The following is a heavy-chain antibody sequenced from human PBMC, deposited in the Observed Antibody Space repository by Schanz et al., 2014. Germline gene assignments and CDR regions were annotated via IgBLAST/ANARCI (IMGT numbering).Heavy chain of an antibody. D-gene: IGHD3-22*01. CDR1: GFTFSSYG. CDR2: IRYDGSSK. J-gene: IGHJ4*02. V-gene: IGHV3-30*02. CDR3: AKEDRNHNSDYVY. Sequence: QVQLVESGGGVVQPGRSLRLSCAASGFTFSSYGMHWVRQAPGKGLEWVAFIRYDGSSKCYADSVRGRFTISRDDSKNTLYLQMNSLRPEDTAVYYCAKEDRNHNSDYVYWGQGTLVTVSS.